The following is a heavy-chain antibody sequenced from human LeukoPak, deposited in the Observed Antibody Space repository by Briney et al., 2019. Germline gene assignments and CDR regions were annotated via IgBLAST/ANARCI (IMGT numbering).Heavy chain of an antibody. CDR1: GFTFSAYA. Sequence: GGSLRLSCAASGFTFSAYAMSWFRQAPGKGLEWVATIRQDGSQKYYVDSVKGRFTISRDNAKNSLYLQMNSLRAEDTAVYYCARESGSVTSEVDFDYWGQGTLVTVSS. J-gene: IGHJ4*02. CDR2: IRQDGSQK. CDR3: ARESGSVTSEVDFDY. V-gene: IGHV3-7*01. D-gene: IGHD4-17*01.